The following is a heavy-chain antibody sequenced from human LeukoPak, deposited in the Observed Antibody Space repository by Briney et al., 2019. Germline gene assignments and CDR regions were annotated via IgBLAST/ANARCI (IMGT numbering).Heavy chain of an antibody. CDR3: ARGGDYYDSAGAFDI. V-gene: IGHV3-74*01. Sequence: TGGSLRLSYAASGFTFSSYWMHWVRQAPGKGLVCVSRINTDGSSTSYAHSVKGRVTISRDNAKNTLYLQMNSLRAEDTAVYYCARGGDYYDSAGAFDIWGQGTMVTVSS. D-gene: IGHD3-22*01. CDR1: GFTFSSYW. J-gene: IGHJ3*02. CDR2: INTDGSST.